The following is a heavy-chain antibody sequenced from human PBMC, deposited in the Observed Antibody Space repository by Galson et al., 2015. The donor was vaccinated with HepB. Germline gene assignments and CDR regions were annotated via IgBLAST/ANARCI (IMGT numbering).Heavy chain of an antibody. D-gene: IGHD6-19*01. J-gene: IGHJ4*02. CDR1: GFTFSNYG. Sequence: SLRLSCAASGFTFSNYGMHWVRQAPGKGLEWVAVISYGGSNKYYADSVKGRFTISRDNSKNTLYLQMNSLRAEDTALYYCAKDPYLLSALAGTMAGFDYWGQGTLVTVSS. V-gene: IGHV3-30*18. CDR2: ISYGGSNK. CDR3: AKDPYLLSALAGTMAGFDY.